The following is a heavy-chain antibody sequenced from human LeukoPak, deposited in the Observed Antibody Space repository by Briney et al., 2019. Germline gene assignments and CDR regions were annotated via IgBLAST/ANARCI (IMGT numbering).Heavy chain of an antibody. V-gene: IGHV1-46*01. D-gene: IGHD4-11*01. J-gene: IGHJ4*02. CDR1: GYTFTSYY. CDR2: INPSGGST. Sequence: ASVKVSCKASGYTFTSYYMHWVRQAPGQGLEWKGIINPSGGSTSYAQRFQGRVTITRDTSTNTAYMALSSLRFEDTAIYYCARVYRERSYFDYWGQGTLVTVSS. CDR3: ARVYRERSYFDY.